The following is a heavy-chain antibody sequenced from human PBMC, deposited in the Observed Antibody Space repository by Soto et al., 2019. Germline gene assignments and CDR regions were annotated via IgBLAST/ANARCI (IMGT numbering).Heavy chain of an antibody. CDR2: ISGSGDTT. J-gene: IGHJ4*02. Sequence: EVQLLESGGGLVQPGGSLRPSCAASGFTFSTYAMSWVRQAPGKGLEWLSGISGSGDTTYYAESVKDRFTISRDNSENTLYLQMNSLRAEDTAVYYCVKDLWICPDACRSGDYWGQGTLVTVSS. V-gene: IGHV3-23*01. CDR3: VKDLWICPDACRSGDY. D-gene: IGHD3-3*01. CDR1: GFTFSTYA.